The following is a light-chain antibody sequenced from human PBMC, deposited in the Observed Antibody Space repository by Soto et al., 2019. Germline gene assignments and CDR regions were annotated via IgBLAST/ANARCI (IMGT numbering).Light chain of an antibody. J-gene: IGKJ5*01. V-gene: IGKV1-33*01. CDR3: QQYGKLPIT. CDR1: QDIGKY. CDR2: DAS. Sequence: DIQMTQSPSSLSASVGDRVTITCQASQDIGKYLNWYQQKPGKAPRLLIYDASNLKTGVPSRFNGSGSGTDFIFTISSLQPEDYATYYCQQYGKLPITFGQGTRLETK.